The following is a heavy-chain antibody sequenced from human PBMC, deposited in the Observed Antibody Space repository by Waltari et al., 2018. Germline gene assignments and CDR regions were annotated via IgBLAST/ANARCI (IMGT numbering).Heavy chain of an antibody. D-gene: IGHD3-16*01. CDR1: GYTFTGYY. CDR3: ASGFNFGEPFDY. V-gene: IGHV1-2*06. Sequence: QVQLVQSGAEVKKPGASVKVSCKASGYTFTGYYMHWVRQAPGQGLEWMGRINPNSGGTNYAQKFQGRVTITADESTSTAYMELSSLRSEDTAVYYCASGFNFGEPFDYWGQGTLVTVSS. CDR2: INPNSGGT. J-gene: IGHJ4*02.